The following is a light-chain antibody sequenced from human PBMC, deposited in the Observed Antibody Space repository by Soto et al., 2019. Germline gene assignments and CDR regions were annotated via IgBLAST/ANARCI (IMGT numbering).Light chain of an antibody. V-gene: IGKV1-27*01. J-gene: IGKJ3*01. CDR3: QRYNNGPPVT. CDR1: QDINNY. Sequence: DIQMTQSPSSLSASVGDRVTITCRASQDINNYLAWYQQKPGKPPKLLIYAASTLQSGVPSRFSGGGSGTDFTLTINILQPEDVATYYGQRYNNGPPVTFGPGTKV. CDR2: AAS.